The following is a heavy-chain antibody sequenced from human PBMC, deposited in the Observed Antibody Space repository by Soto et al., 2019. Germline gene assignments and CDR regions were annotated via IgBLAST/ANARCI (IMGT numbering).Heavy chain of an antibody. D-gene: IGHD3-10*01. CDR3: ARAVHTLIQGVRFRVDQ. V-gene: IGHV1-2*02. J-gene: IGHJ4*02. Sequence: QVQLVQSGAEMKKPGASVKVSCESSGYTFTAYYIHWVRQSPGHGLEWMGWINPNGGGTKYAQTFQGRVTMTRDTSINTAYKELTRLTSDDTAVYYCARAVHTLIQGVRFRVDQWGQGTLVSVSS. CDR2: INPNGGGT. CDR1: GYTFTAYY.